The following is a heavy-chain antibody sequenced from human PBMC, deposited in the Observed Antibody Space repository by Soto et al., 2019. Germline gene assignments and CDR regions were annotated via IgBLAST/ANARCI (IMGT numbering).Heavy chain of an antibody. V-gene: IGHV4-59*01. J-gene: IGHJ3*02. CDR1: GGSIRSYY. CDR3: ARDDRRTLQAYDAFDI. Sequence: SETLSLTCTVSGGSIRSYYWSWIRQPPGKGLEWIAYIYYSGSTNYNPSLKSRVTISVDTSKNQFSLKLNSVTAADTAVYYCARDDRRTLQAYDAFDIWGQGTMVTVSS. CDR2: IYYSGST.